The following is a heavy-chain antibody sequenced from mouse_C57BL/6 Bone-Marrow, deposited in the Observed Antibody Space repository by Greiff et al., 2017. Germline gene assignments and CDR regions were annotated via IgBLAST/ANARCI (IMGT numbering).Heavy chain of an antibody. Sequence: QVQLQQSGAELAKPGASVKLSCKASGYTFTSYWMHWVKQRPGQGLEWIGYINPSGGYTKYSQKFKDKATLTADKSSSTSYMQLSSLTYEDSAVYYCASSGSKQAWFANWGQGTLVTVSA. CDR3: ASSGSKQAWFAN. V-gene: IGHV1-7*01. CDR1: GYTFTSYW. D-gene: IGHD3-1*01. CDR2: INPSGGYT. J-gene: IGHJ3*01.